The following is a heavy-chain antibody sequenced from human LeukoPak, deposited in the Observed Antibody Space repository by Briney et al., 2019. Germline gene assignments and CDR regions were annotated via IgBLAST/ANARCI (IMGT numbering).Heavy chain of an antibody. Sequence: GGSLRLSCAASGFTFSSYAMHWVRQAPGKGLEYVSAISSNGGSTYYANSVKGRFTISRDNSKNTLYLQMGSLRAEDMAVYYCARETYYYDSSGYYSPLFFDYWGQGTLVTVSS. D-gene: IGHD3-22*01. CDR3: ARETYYYDSSGYYSPLFFDY. V-gene: IGHV3-64*01. CDR1: GFTFSSYA. J-gene: IGHJ4*02. CDR2: ISSNGGST.